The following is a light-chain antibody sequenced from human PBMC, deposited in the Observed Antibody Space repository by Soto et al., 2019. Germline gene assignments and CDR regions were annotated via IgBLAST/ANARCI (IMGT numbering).Light chain of an antibody. CDR1: SSNIGAGYD. Sequence: QSVLTQPPSVSGAPGQRVTISCTGSSSNIGAGYDVHWYQQLPVTAPKLLIYGNSNRPSGVPDRFSGSKSGTSASLAITGLQAEDEADYYCQSYDSSLSSVVFGGGTQLTAL. V-gene: IGLV1-40*01. CDR3: QSYDSSLSSVV. J-gene: IGLJ2*01. CDR2: GNS.